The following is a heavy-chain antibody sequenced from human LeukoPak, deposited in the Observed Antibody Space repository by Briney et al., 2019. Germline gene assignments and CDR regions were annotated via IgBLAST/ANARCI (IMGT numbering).Heavy chain of an antibody. D-gene: IGHD1-26*01. CDR1: GFTFSTFA. J-gene: IGHJ3*02. CDR2: IFPSGGEI. Sequence: GGSLRLSCAASGFTFSTFAMIWVRQPPGKGLEWVSSIFPSGGEIHYADSVRGRFTISRDNAQNSVYLQMNNLRADDTAVYYCARNQGSWSDAFDIWGQGTMVTVSS. CDR3: ARNQGSWSDAFDI. V-gene: IGHV3-21*01.